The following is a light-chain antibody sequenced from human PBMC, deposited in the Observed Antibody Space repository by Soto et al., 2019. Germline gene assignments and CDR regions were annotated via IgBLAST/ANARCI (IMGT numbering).Light chain of an antibody. V-gene: IGLV2-14*01. CDR1: SSDVGGYNS. CDR3: TSWTSSSSYV. J-gene: IGLJ1*01. CDR2: DVS. Sequence: QSALTQPASVSGSPGQSIAISCTGTSSDVGGYNSVSWYQQYPGKAPKLMMHDVSNRPSGVSDRFSGSKSGNTASLTISVLQDEDEADYYCTSWTSSSSYVFGSGTKLTVL.